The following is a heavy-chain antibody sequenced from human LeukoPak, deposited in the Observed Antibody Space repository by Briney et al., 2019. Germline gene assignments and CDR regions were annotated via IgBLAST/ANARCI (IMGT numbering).Heavy chain of an antibody. Sequence: GGSLRLSCAASGFTFRSYGMHWVRQARGKGLEGVAFIRYDGSNKYYADSVEGRFTISRDNSKNTLYVQMNLLSAADTAMYHCAKEYIILMVYALRWFDYWGQGTLVPVSS. J-gene: IGHJ4*02. D-gene: IGHD2-8*01. CDR1: GFTFRSYG. V-gene: IGHV3-30*02. CDR3: AKEYIILMVYALRWFDY. CDR2: IRYDGSNK.